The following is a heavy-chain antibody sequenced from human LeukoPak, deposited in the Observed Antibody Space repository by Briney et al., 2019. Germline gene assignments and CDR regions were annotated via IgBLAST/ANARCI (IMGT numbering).Heavy chain of an antibody. D-gene: IGHD3-16*02. CDR3: ARDKNYRFDY. V-gene: IGHV1-18*01. CDR1: GYTFTDNG. CDR2: ISANSGKT. Sequence: GASVKASCKASGYTFTDNGISWVRQAPGEGLEWMGWISANSGKTNYAQRFQGRVTMTRERSSSTVYMELRSLRSDDTAVYFCARDKNYRFDYWGQGTLVSVTS. J-gene: IGHJ4*02.